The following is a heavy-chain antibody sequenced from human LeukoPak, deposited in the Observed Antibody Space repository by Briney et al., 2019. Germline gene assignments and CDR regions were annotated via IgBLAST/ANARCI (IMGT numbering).Heavy chain of an antibody. CDR1: GFTVSSNY. D-gene: IGHD5-12*01. V-gene: IGHV3-53*01. Sequence: GGSLRLSCAASGFTVSSNYMSWVRQAPGKGLEWVSVIYSGGSTYYADSVKGRFTISRDNSKNTLYLQMNSLRAEDTAVYYCTRGDIVPTTRGDYYYYGRDVGGKGTRVTVPS. CDR3: TRGDIVPTTRGDYYYYGRDV. CDR2: IYSGGST. J-gene: IGHJ6*04.